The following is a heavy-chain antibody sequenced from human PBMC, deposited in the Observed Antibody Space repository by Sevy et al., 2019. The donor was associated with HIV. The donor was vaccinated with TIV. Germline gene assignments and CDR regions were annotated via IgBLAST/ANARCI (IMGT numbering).Heavy chain of an antibody. Sequence: ASVKVSCKTSGYKFTDYYIHWVRQAPGQGLEWLGWTNPNGDVTKSAQKFHGRVTMTKDRSTNTAYLELSGLRSDDTAVYFCARDQEYCSTSTNTCYSGLDSWGQGTLVTVSS. CDR2: TNPNGDVT. D-gene: IGHD2-2*01. CDR1: GYKFTDYY. J-gene: IGHJ4*02. CDR3: ARDQEYCSTSTNTCYSGLDS. V-gene: IGHV1-2*02.